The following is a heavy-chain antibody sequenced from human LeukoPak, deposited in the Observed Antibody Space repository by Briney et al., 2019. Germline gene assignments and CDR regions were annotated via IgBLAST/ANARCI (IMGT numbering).Heavy chain of an antibody. CDR3: ARARAGSTSCYTRN. CDR1: GGSISSSSYY. V-gene: IGHV4-39*07. D-gene: IGHD2-2*02. J-gene: IGHJ4*02. CDR2: IYYSGST. Sequence: ASETLSLTCTVSGGSISSSSYYWGWIRQPPGKGLEWIGSIYYSGSTYYNPSLKSRVTISVDRSKNQFSLKLSSVTAADTAVYYCARARAGSTSCYTRNWGQGTLVTVSS.